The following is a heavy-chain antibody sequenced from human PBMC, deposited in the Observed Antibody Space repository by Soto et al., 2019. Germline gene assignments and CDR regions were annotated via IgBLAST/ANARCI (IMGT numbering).Heavy chain of an antibody. D-gene: IGHD4-17*01. J-gene: IGHJ6*03. V-gene: IGHV4-59*01. Sequence: SETLSLTCTVSGGSISSYYWNWIRQPPGKGLEWIGYIYYSGSTNYNPSLKSRVTISVDTSKNQFSPKLSSVTAADTAVYYCASTVTTGIYYYYYYMDVWGKGTTVTVSS. CDR2: IYYSGST. CDR1: GGSISSYY. CDR3: ASTVTTGIYYYYYYMDV.